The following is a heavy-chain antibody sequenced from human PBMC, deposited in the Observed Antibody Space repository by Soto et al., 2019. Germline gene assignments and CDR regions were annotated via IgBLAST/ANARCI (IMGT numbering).Heavy chain of an antibody. Sequence: SPTLSLTCAISGDSVSSNSAAWTWIRQSPSRGLEWLGRTYYRSKWYNDYAVSVKSRITINPDTSKNQFSLQLNSVTPEDTAVYYCARDRASVVVPAAMPPNYYGMDVWGQGTTVTVSS. CDR2: TYYRSKWYN. CDR1: GDSVSSNSAA. D-gene: IGHD2-2*01. V-gene: IGHV6-1*01. CDR3: ARDRASVVVPAAMPPNYYGMDV. J-gene: IGHJ6*02.